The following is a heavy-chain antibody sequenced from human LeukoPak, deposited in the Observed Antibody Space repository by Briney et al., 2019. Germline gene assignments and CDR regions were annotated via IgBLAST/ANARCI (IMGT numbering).Heavy chain of an antibody. V-gene: IGHV4-61*01. CDR3: ARDHHSSSWSSFDY. CDR1: GGSVSSGSYY. Sequence: SETLSLTCTVSGGSVSSGSYYWSWIRQPPGKGLEWIGYIYYSGSTNYNPSLKSRVTISVDTSKNQFSLKLSSVTAADTAVYYYARDHHSSSWSSFDYWGQGTLVTVSS. D-gene: IGHD6-13*01. J-gene: IGHJ4*02. CDR2: IYYSGST.